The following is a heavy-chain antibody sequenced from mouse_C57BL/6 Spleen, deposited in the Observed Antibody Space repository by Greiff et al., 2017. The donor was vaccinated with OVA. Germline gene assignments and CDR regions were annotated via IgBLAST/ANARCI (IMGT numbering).Heavy chain of an antibody. Sequence: QVQLQQSGAELVRPGASVKLSCKASGYTFTDYYINWVKQRPGQGLEWIARIYPGSGNTYYNEKFKGKATLTAEKSSSTAYMQLSSLTSEDSAVYFCARERDYDYDVAWFAYWGQGTLVTVSA. J-gene: IGHJ3*01. CDR1: GYTFTDYY. D-gene: IGHD2-4*01. V-gene: IGHV1-76*01. CDR2: IYPGSGNT. CDR3: ARERDYDYDVAWFAY.